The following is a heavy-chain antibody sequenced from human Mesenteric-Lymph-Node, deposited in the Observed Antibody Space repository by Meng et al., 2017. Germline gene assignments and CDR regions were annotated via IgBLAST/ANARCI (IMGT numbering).Heavy chain of an antibody. CDR2: IYNSGST. Sequence: QVQLQESGPGLVKPSETLSLTCTVSGGSINNYYWSWFRQPPGKGLECIGYIYNSGSTNFNPSLKSRVSISVDTSKNQFSLKLSSVTAADTAVYYCASPRVPRYRGQGMLVTVSS. CDR1: GGSINNYY. D-gene: IGHD5/OR15-5a*01. J-gene: IGHJ4*02. V-gene: IGHV4-59*01. CDR3: ASPRVPRY.